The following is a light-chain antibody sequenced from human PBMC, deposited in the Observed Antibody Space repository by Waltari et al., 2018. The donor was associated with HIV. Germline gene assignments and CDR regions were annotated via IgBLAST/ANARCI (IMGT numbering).Light chain of an antibody. J-gene: IGKJ4*01. Sequence: EIVFTQSPATLSLSPGARATLSCRASQSVSSYLALYQQKPGQAPRLLIYDPSNRSTGIPARFSGSGSGTDFTLTISSLEPEDFAVYYCQQRSNWPPLTFGGGTKVEIK. CDR3: QQRSNWPPLT. V-gene: IGKV3-11*01. CDR1: QSVSSY. CDR2: DPS.